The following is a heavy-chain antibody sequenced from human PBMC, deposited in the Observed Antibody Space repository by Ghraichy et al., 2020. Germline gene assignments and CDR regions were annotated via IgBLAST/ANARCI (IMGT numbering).Heavy chain of an antibody. J-gene: IGHJ4*02. Sequence: GGSLRLSCAASGFTFSSYWMSWVRQAPGKGLEWVANIKQDGSEKYYVDSVKGRFTISRDNAKNSLYLQMNSLRAEDTAVYYCARVAVIVVVPAATFDYWGQGTLVTVSS. CDR1: GFTFSSYW. CDR3: ARVAVIVVVPAATFDY. CDR2: IKQDGSEK. V-gene: IGHV3-7*03. D-gene: IGHD2-2*01.